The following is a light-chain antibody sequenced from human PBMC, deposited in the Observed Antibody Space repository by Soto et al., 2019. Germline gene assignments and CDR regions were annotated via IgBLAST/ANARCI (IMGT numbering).Light chain of an antibody. CDR1: SSDVGGYNY. J-gene: IGLJ1*01. V-gene: IGLV2-14*01. CDR3: CSYTTSHPRQIA. Sequence: QSVLTQPASVSGSPGQSITISCTGTSSDVGGYNYVSWYQQHPGKAPKFMIYDVSNRPSGVSNRFSGSNSGNTASLTISGLQADDEADYYCCSYTTSHPRQIAFGTGTKVTVL. CDR2: DVS.